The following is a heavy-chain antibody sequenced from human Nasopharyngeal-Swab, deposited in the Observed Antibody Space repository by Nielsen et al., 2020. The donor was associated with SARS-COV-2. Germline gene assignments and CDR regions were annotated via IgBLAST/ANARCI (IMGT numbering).Heavy chain of an antibody. CDR2: INTIGVT. CDR1: GGSVSGYY. V-gene: IGHV4-59*02. CDR3: ARISLPQIVGATNPVDY. Sequence: SETLSLTCAVSGGSVSGYYWSWIRQPPGDRLEWIGYINTIGVTKYNPSLNSRVSMSVDATRNQLSHNLWSMTAADTAMYFCARISLPQIVGATNPVDYWGQGTLVTVSA. J-gene: IGHJ4*02. D-gene: IGHD1-26*01.